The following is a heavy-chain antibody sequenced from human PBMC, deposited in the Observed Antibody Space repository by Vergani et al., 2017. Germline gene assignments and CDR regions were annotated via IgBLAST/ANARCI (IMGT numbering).Heavy chain of an antibody. CDR1: GFTFSACP. D-gene: IGHD2-2*02. CDR2: VSTGTKSQ. V-gene: IGHV3-48*01. Sequence: EVQLLQSGGGVIQPGGSVRLSCAASGFTFSACPMTWVRQAPGKGLEWVSFVSTGTKSQSYAESVKGRFTISRDSAKNTLYLQVRSLRLEDTGVYHCVRDRGLCAGGRCYTEAWDYWGQGTPVTVSS. J-gene: IGHJ4*02. CDR3: VRDRGLCAGGRCYTEAWDY.